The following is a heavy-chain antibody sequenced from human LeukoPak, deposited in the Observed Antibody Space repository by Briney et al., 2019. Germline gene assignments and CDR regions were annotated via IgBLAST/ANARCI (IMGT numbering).Heavy chain of an antibody. CDR3: ARGGKYYDILTGYYDC. Sequence: GASVKVSCKASGGTFSSYAISWVRQAPGQGLEWMGWINPNSGGTNYAQKFQGRVTMTRDTSISTAYMELSRLRSDDTAVYYCARGGKYYDILTGYYDCWGQGTLVTVSS. CDR1: GGTFSSYA. D-gene: IGHD3-9*01. J-gene: IGHJ4*02. CDR2: INPNSGGT. V-gene: IGHV1-2*02.